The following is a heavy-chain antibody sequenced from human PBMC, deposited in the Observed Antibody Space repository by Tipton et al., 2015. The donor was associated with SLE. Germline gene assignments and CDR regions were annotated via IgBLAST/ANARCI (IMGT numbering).Heavy chain of an antibody. CDR3: ARLPDYFDH. CDR1: GGAISTFY. CDR2: IYSSVRT. V-gene: IGHV4-4*07. Sequence: TLSLTCTVSGGAISTFYWSWIRQPAGKGLEWIGRIYSSVRTNYNPSLKSRVTMPVDTSRKQFSLKLTSVTAADTAVYYCARLPDYFDHWGQGALVTVSS. J-gene: IGHJ4*02.